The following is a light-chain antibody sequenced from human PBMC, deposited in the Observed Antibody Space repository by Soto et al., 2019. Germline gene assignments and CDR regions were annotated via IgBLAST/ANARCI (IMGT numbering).Light chain of an antibody. CDR3: QQYDSFIT. J-gene: IGKJ5*01. CDR2: AAS. V-gene: IGKV1-9*01. Sequence: DIQLTQSPSFLSASVGDRVTVTCRASQGISSYLAWYQQKPGKAPKLLIYAASTRQSGVPSRFSGSGSGTDFTLTISCLQSEDFATYYCQQYDSFITFGQGTRLEIK. CDR1: QGISSY.